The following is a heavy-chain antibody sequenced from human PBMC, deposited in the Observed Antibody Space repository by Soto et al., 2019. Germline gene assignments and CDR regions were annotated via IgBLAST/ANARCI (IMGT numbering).Heavy chain of an antibody. CDR2: IIPIFGTA. J-gene: IGHJ5*02. D-gene: IGHD3-22*01. V-gene: IGHV1-69*13. CDR3: ARDPGHYDSSGYYHRWFDP. Sequence: GASVKVSCKASGGTSSSYAISWVRQAPGQGLEWMGGIIPIFGTANYAQKFQGRVTITADESTSTAYMELSSLRSEDTAVYYCARDPGHYDSSGYYHRWFDPWGQGTLVTVSS. CDR1: GGTSSSYA.